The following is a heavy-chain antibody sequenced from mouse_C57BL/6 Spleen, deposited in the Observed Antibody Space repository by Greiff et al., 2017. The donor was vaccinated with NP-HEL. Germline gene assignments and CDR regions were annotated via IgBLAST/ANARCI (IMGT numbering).Heavy chain of an antibody. D-gene: IGHD1-1*01. V-gene: IGHV5-17*01. CDR2: ISSGSSTI. CDR3: ARDGEGSSYFYAMDY. J-gene: IGHJ4*01. CDR1: GFTFSDYG. Sequence: EVKLQESGGGLVKPGGSLKLSCAASGFTFSDYGMHWVRQAPEKGLEWVAYISSGSSTIYYADTLKGRSTFSIAKPSNTLFLQLTRLRSEDTAKYYCARDGEGSSYFYAMDYWGQGTSVTVSS.